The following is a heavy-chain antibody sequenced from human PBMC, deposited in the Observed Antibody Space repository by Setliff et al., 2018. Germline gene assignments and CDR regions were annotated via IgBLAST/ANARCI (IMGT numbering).Heavy chain of an antibody. V-gene: IGHV4-59*01. CDR2: VYYTGLA. CDR1: GDSIGTYY. CDR3: ARGGTFRYFDY. J-gene: IGHJ4*02. Sequence: SETLSLTCNVSGDSIGTYYWSWIRLPPGKGLEYIGYVYYTGLANYSPSLKSRVIMSIDTSKNQFSLRLTSVTAADTAIYYCARGGTFRYFDYWGRGTQVTVSS. D-gene: IGHD5-12*01.